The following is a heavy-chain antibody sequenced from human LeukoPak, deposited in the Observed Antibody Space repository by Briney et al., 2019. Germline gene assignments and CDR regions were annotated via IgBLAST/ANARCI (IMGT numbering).Heavy chain of an antibody. D-gene: IGHD3-10*01. CDR1: GFTFSSYA. J-gene: IGHJ6*03. CDR2: IYYSGST. CDR3: ARGHYGSGSYYNSPQFRNYYYYMDV. Sequence: GSLRLSCAASGFTFSSYAMSWVRQAPGKGLEWIGYIYYSGSTNYNPSLKSRVTISVDTSKNQFSLKLSSVTAADTAVYYCARGHYGSGSYYNSPQFRNYYYYMDVWGKGTTVTISS. V-gene: IGHV4-59*01.